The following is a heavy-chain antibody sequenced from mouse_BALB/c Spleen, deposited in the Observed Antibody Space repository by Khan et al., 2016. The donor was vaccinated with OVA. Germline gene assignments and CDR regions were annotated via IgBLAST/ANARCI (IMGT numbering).Heavy chain of an antibody. Sequence: QVQLKESGPGLVAPSQSLSITCTVSGFSLVTYGVHWVRQSPGRGLEWLGVIWTGGSTNYNSALMSRLSISKDNSTSQVFLKMNSLQTDDTAMYNCARATAYYGDYEAMDYWGQGTSVTVSS. V-gene: IGHV2-9*02. J-gene: IGHJ4*01. D-gene: IGHD2-13*01. CDR2: IWTGGST. CDR3: ARATAYYGDYEAMDY. CDR1: GFSLVTYG.